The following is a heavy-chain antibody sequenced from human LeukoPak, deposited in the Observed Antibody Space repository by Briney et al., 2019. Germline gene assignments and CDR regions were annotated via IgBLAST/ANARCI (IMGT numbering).Heavy chain of an antibody. CDR2: ISSSRSYI. V-gene: IGHV3-21*01. D-gene: IGHD3-3*01. J-gene: IGHJ5*02. CDR1: GFTFGSYS. CDR3: AREADYDFWSGYFEVNWFDP. Sequence: GGSLRLSCAASGFTFGSYSMNWVRQPPGKGLEWVSSISSSRSYIYYADSVKGRFTISRDNAKNSLYLQMNSLRAEDTAVYYCAREADYDFWSGYFEVNWFDPWGQGTLVTVSS.